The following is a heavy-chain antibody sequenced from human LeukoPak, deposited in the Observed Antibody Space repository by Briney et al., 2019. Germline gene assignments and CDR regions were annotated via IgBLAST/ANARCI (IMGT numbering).Heavy chain of an antibody. J-gene: IGHJ4*02. V-gene: IGHV1-2*02. CDR2: INPNSGGT. CDR1: GYTFTGYY. Sequence: ASVKVSCKASGYTFTGYYMHWVRQAPGQGLEWMGWINPNSGGTNYAQKFQGRVIMTRDTSISTAYMELSRLRSDDTAVYYCARETTVTTDRFIDFWGQGTLVTVSS. CDR3: ARETTVTTDRFIDF. D-gene: IGHD4-11*01.